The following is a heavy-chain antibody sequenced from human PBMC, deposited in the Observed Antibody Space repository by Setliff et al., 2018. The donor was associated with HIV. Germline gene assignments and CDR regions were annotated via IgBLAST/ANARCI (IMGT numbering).Heavy chain of an antibody. D-gene: IGHD6-13*01. CDR2: ISGYRDT. CDR3: ARNWHSTSPYYFDY. J-gene: IGHJ4*02. CDR1: GYTFTSYG. Sequence: ASVKVSCKASGYTFTSYGISWVRQAPGQGLEWMGWISGYRDTNYAQKFQGRVTMTVDTSTSTAYMELRSLRSDDTAVYYCARNWHSTSPYYFDYWGQGTPVTVS. V-gene: IGHV1-18*01.